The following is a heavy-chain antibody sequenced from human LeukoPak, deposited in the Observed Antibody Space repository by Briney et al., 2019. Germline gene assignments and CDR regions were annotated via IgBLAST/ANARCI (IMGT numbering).Heavy chain of an antibody. V-gene: IGHV3-48*03. D-gene: IGHD6-19*01. CDR1: GFTFSSYE. Sequence: GGSLRLSCAASGFTFSSYEMNWVRQAPGKGLEWVSYISSSGSTIYYADSVRGRFTLSRDNAKNSLYLQMNSLRVEDTAIYYCAREVAVTGTPSLDNWGQAALATVSS. J-gene: IGHJ4*02. CDR2: ISSSGSTI. CDR3: AREVAVTGTPSLDN.